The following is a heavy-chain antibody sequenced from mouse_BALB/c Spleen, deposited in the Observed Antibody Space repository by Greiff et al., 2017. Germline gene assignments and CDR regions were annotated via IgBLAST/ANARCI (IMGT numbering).Heavy chain of an antibody. V-gene: IGHV1S22*01. Sequence: LKQPGSELVRPGASVKLSCKASGYTFTSYWMHWVKQRPGQGLEWIGNIYPGSGSTNYDEKFKSKATLTVDTSSSTAYMQLSSLTSEDSAVYYCTRSRGYGPFAYWGQGTLVTVSA. CDR1: GYTFTSYW. CDR2: IYPGSGST. D-gene: IGHD2-2*01. J-gene: IGHJ3*01. CDR3: TRSRGYGPFAY.